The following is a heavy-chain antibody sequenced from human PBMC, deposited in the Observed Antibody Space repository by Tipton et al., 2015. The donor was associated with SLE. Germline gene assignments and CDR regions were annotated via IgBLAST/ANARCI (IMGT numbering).Heavy chain of an antibody. CDR2: IYYSGST. CDR3: ARESYDSSGYYFDY. CDR1: GGSISSYY. Sequence: LRLSCTVSGGSISSYYWSWIRQPPGKGLEWIGYIYYSGSTNYNPSLKSRVTISVDTSKNQFSLKLSSVTAADTAVYYCARESYDSSGYYFDYWGQGTLVTVSS. D-gene: IGHD3-22*01. V-gene: IGHV4-59*01. J-gene: IGHJ4*02.